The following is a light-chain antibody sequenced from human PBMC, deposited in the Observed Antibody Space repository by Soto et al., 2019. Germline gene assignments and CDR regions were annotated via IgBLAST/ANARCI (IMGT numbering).Light chain of an antibody. V-gene: IGKV2-30*01. CDR1: QSHLYSDGNTA. Sequence: DVVMTQSPLSLPVTLGQPTSISCRSSQSHLYSDGNTALSRLHQRLGQSPRRLIYKVSHRDSGVPDRFSGSGAGNDFTLEINRVEAEDLGVYYCMQGTYWPYTFGQGTKLEIK. CDR3: MQGTYWPYT. CDR2: KVS. J-gene: IGKJ2*01.